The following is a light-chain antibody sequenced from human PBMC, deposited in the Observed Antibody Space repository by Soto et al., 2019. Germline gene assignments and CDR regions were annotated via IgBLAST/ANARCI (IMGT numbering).Light chain of an antibody. V-gene: IGLV1-44*01. CDR1: SSNIGRNI. Sequence: QSVLSQPPSASGTPGQRVTISCSGSSSNIGRNIVSWYQQVQGTAPTLLIHTNNQRPSGVPDRFSGSKSGTSASLAISGLHSEEEADYHCATGDDILNALVFGGGTKVTVL. CDR2: TNN. CDR3: ATGDDILNALV. J-gene: IGLJ3*02.